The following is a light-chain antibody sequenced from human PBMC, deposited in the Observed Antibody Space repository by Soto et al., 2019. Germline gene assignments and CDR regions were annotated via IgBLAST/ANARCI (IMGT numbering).Light chain of an antibody. CDR3: SSYTSSSTLSV. V-gene: IGLV2-14*01. CDR1: SSDVGGYNY. J-gene: IGLJ1*01. CDR2: DDS. Sequence: QSALTQPASVSGSPGQSITISCTGTSSDVGGYNYVSWYQQHPGKAPKLMIYDDSNRPSGVSNRFSGSKSGNTASLTISGLQAEDEDDYYCSSYTSSSTLSVFGTGTKVTVL.